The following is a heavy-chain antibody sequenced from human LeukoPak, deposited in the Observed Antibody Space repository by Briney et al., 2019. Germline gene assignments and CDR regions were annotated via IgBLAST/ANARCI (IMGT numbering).Heavy chain of an antibody. CDR1: GFTVGHYY. Sequence: GGSLRHSCAAPGFTVGHYYMSSVRQAPGKGLECVSDIYTDDTTYYADSVKGRFTIPRDKSKNTLYLQINSPRSEATAGYYCTKDLFRNYYGWGSYDLGFDYWGQGTWSPSPQ. CDR3: TKDLFRNYYGWGSYDLGFDY. CDR2: IYTDDTT. V-gene: IGHV3-53*05. J-gene: IGHJ4*02. D-gene: IGHD3-10*01.